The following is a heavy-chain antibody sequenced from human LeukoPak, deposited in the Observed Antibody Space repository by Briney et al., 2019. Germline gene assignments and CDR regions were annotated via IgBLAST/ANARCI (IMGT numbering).Heavy chain of an antibody. CDR2: IKSKTEGWTT. CDR1: GFTFSNAW. V-gene: IGHV3-15*01. D-gene: IGHD2-21*02. Sequence: PGGSLRLSCAASGFTFSNAWMSWVRQAPGKGLEWVGRIKSKTEGWTTDYAAPVKGRFTISRDDSKNTLYLQMNSLKTEDTAVYYCTGEYIVVVTAIDSWGQGTLVTVSS. J-gene: IGHJ5*02. CDR3: TGEYIVVVTAIDS.